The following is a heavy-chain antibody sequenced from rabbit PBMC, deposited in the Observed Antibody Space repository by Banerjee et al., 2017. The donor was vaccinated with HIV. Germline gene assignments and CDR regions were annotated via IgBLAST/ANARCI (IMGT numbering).Heavy chain of an antibody. CDR3: ARDLTGVTGWNFNL. CDR2: IYGGSSGDT. D-gene: IGHD7-1*01. J-gene: IGHJ4*01. Sequence: QEQLEESGGGLVQPEGSLTLTCTASGFSFSSSYWICWVRQAPGKGLEWIACIYGGSSGDTYYASWAKGRFTISKTSSTTVTLQMTSLTAADTATYFCARDLTGVTGWNFNLWGPGTLVTVS. CDR1: GFSFSSSYW. V-gene: IGHV1S45*01.